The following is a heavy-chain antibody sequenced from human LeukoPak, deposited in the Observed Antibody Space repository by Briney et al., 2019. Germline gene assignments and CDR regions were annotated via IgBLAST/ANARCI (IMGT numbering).Heavy chain of an antibody. Sequence: GGSLRLSCAASGFTFSSYGMHWVRQAPGKGLEWVAVISYDGSNKYYADSVKGRFTISRDNSKNTLYLQMNSLRAEDTAVYYCAKVANYGSGSYYFDYWGQGTLVTVSS. D-gene: IGHD3-10*01. V-gene: IGHV3-30*18. CDR3: AKVANYGSGSYYFDY. J-gene: IGHJ4*02. CDR1: GFTFSSYG. CDR2: ISYDGSNK.